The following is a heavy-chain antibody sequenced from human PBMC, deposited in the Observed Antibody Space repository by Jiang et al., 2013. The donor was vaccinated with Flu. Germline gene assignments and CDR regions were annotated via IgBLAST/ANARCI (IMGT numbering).Heavy chain of an antibody. D-gene: IGHD5-24*01. CDR2: INPNSGGT. V-gene: IGHV1-2*02. CDR1: GYTFTGYY. J-gene: IGHJ4*02. Sequence: GYTFTGYYMHWVRQAPGQGLEWMGWINPNSGGTNYAQKFQGRVTMTRDTSISTAYMELSRLRSDDTAVYYCARDRRRDGYKRFDYWGQGTLVTVSS. CDR3: ARDRRRDGYKRFDY.